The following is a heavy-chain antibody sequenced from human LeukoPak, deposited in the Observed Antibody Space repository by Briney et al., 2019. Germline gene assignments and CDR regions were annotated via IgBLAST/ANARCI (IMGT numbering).Heavy chain of an antibody. D-gene: IGHD6-19*01. V-gene: IGHV4-38-2*02. CDR3: ARVIPVAGYYFDY. Sequence: KSSETLSLTCTVSGYSISSGYYWGWIRQPPGKGLEWIGSIYHSGSTYYNPSLKSRVTISVDTSKNQFSLQLTSVTAADTAVYYCARVIPVAGYYFDYWGQGTLVTVSS. J-gene: IGHJ4*02. CDR1: GYSISSGYY. CDR2: IYHSGST.